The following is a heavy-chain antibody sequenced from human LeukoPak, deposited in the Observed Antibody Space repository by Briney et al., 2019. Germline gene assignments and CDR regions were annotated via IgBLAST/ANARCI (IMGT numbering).Heavy chain of an antibody. CDR2: ISNDGSIK. Sequence: PGRSLRLSCAASAFTCNANGMHGVGQAPGNGLEWVAVISNDGSIKDYADSGKVRLTISRYNSKNTLYLQMTSLKGEDTAMYYCAREGPARDAFDIWGQGTMVTVSS. J-gene: IGHJ3*02. CDR3: AREGPARDAFDI. V-gene: IGHV3-30*03. CDR1: AFTCNANG.